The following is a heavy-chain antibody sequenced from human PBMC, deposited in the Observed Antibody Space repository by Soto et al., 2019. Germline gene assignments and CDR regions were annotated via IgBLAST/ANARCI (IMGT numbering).Heavy chain of an antibody. CDR1: GYTFTSYY. J-gene: IGHJ6*02. CDR2: INPSGGST. V-gene: IGHV1-46*01. CDR3: ARSEEAAADTDMGPYYYYGMDV. Sequence: QVQLVQSGAEVNKPGASVKVSCKESGYTFTSYYMHWVRQAPGQGLEWMGIINPSGGSTSYAQKCQGRVTMTRDTSTSTVYMELSSLRSEDTAVYYCARSEEAAADTDMGPYYYYGMDVWGQGTTVTVSS. D-gene: IGHD6-13*01.